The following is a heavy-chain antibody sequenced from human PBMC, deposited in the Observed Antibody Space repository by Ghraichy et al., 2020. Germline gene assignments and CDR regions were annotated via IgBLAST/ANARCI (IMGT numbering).Heavy chain of an antibody. CDR3: ARRGDNWGHFDH. J-gene: IGHJ4*02. D-gene: IGHD7-27*01. Sequence: ESLNISCAASGFIFSNHAMNWVRQVPGEGLEWVSTSGNDGRTWYADSMKGRFTISRDNSRNTLYLQMNNLRVEDTAIYYCARRGDNWGHFDHWGQGTLVSVSS. CDR2: SGNDGRT. V-gene: IGHV3-23*01. CDR1: GFIFSNHA.